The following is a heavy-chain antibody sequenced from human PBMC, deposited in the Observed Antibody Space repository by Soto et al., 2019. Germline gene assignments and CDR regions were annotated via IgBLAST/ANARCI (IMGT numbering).Heavy chain of an antibody. J-gene: IGHJ5*02. CDR1: GGTFSSYA. Sequence: ASVKVSCKASGGTFSSYATSWVRQAPGQGLEWMGGIIPIFGTANYAQKFQGRVTITADESTSTAYMELSSLRSEDTAVYYCARDRRVDYYDSSVYAGNCFDPGGQGTLVTVSS. V-gene: IGHV1-69*13. D-gene: IGHD3-22*01. CDR3: ARDRRVDYYDSSVYAGNCFDP. CDR2: IIPIFGTA.